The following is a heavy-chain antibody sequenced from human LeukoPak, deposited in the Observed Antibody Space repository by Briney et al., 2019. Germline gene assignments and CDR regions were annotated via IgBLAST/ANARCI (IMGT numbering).Heavy chain of an antibody. CDR3: VRDGHCGSATCSGWFDP. J-gene: IGHJ5*02. D-gene: IGHD2-2*03. CDR2: ISYDGSNA. Sequence: PGGSLRLSCAASGISFSRYAMHWVRQAPGKGLEWVAVISYDGSNAYHADSVKGRFTISRDNSKNTLYIQMNSLRPEDTAVYYCVRDGHCGSATCSGWFDPWGQGTLVTVSS. CDR1: GISFSRYA. V-gene: IGHV3-30*04.